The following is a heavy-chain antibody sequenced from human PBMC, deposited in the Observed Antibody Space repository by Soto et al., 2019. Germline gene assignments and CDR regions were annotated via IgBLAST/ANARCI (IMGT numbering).Heavy chain of an antibody. CDR3: AKGSGPMITFGGVIVGGGYFDY. D-gene: IGHD3-16*02. Sequence: QVQLVESGGGVVQPGRSLRLSCAASGFTFSSYGMHWVRQAPGKGLEWVAVISYDGSNKYYADSVKGRFTISRDNSKNTVYLQMNSLRAEDTGVYYGAKGSGPMITFGGVIVGGGYFDYWGQGTLVTVSS. CDR2: ISYDGSNK. CDR1: GFTFSSYG. V-gene: IGHV3-30*18. J-gene: IGHJ4*02.